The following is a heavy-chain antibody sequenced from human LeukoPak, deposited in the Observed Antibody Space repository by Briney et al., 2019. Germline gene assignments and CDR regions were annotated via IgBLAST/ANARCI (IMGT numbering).Heavy chain of an antibody. V-gene: IGHV3-21*01. CDR2: ISSSSSCI. J-gene: IGHJ5*02. CDR3: ASTPYGSGSYYYA. D-gene: IGHD3-10*01. Sequence: GGSLRLSCAASGFTFSSYSMNWVRQAPGKGLEWVSSISSSSSCIYYADSVKGRFTISRDNTKNSLFLQMNSLRAEDTAVYYCASTPYGSGSYYYAWGQGTLVTVSS. CDR1: GFTFSSYS.